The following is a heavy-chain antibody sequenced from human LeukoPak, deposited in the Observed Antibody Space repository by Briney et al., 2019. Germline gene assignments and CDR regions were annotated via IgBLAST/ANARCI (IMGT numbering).Heavy chain of an antibody. CDR3: ARESTDIVVVVAATPHYYGMDV. CDR1: AGSIGSVY. V-gene: IGHV4-4*07. Sequence: SQTLSPAWSVSAGSIGSVYCGWIRQPAGGGREWVGRIYTSGSTSDTPSLKSRVTMSVDTSKNQFSLKLSPVTAADTAVYYCARESTDIVVVVAATPHYYGMDVWGQGTTVTVSS. CDR2: IYTSGST. J-gene: IGHJ6*02. D-gene: IGHD2-15*01.